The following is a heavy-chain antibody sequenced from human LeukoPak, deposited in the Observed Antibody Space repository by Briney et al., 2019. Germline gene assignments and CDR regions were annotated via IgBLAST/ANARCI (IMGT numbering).Heavy chain of an antibody. D-gene: IGHD5-12*01. CDR2: LIGSSGST. V-gene: IGHV3-23*01. CDR3: AKGAYDYIEMGYFDS. Sequence: GGSLRLSCAASGFTFMTYAMSWVRQAPGKGLEWVSVLIGSSGSTDYADSVKGRFTISRDTSKNTVFLQMNSLRAEDTAIYYCAKGAYDYIEMGYFDSWGQGSLVTVSS. CDR1: GFTFMTYA. J-gene: IGHJ4*02.